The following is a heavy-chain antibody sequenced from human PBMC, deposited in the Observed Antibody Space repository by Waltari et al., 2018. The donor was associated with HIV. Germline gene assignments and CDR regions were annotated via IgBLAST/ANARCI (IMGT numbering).Heavy chain of an antibody. CDR1: RFTFTASY. J-gene: IGHJ4*02. CDR2: INPKSGVT. Sequence: QVQLVQSGAEVKKPGASVKVYCTATRFTFTASYVHRVRQAPGQGLEWMGWINPKSGVTPFAQTFQGRINMTRDTSIKTAYLELSRLQSDDTAVYYCARDWWQLPSGGYFFDYWGQGTLVTVSS. V-gene: IGHV1-2*02. CDR3: ARDWWQLPSGGYFFDY. D-gene: IGHD2-15*01.